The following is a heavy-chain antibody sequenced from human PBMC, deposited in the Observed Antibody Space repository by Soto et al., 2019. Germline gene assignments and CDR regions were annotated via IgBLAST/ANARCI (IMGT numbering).Heavy chain of an antibody. CDR2: ISYDGSNK. V-gene: IGHV3-30*18. CDR1: GFTFSSYG. D-gene: IGHD2-2*01. CDR3: AKDGYCSSTSCPSMDV. J-gene: IGHJ6*04. Sequence: GGSLRLSCAASGFTFSSYGMHWVRQAPGKGLEWVAVISYDGSNKYYADSVKGRFTISRDNSKNTLYLQMNSLRAEDTAVYYCAKDGYCSSTSCPSMDVWGKGTTVTVSS.